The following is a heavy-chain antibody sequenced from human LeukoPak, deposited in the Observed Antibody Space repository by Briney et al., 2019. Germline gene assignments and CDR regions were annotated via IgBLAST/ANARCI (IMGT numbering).Heavy chain of an antibody. CDR3: ARTSLQYFGSGSYSLDVFDI. CDR2: ISGSGGST. D-gene: IGHD3-10*01. J-gene: IGHJ3*02. Sequence: GGSLRLSCAASGFTFDSYAMSWVRQAPGRGLEWVSAISGSGGSTYYADSVKGRFTISRDNPKNTLYLQMNSLRADDTAVYFCARTSLQYFGSGSYSLDVFDIWGQGTMVTVSS. V-gene: IGHV3-23*01. CDR1: GFTFDSYA.